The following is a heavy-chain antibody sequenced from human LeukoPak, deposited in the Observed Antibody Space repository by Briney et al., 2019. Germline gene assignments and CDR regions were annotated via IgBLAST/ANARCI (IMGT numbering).Heavy chain of an antibody. Sequence: GGSLRLSCTASGFTFDDYAMHWVRQAPGKGLEWVSYISSSGSTIYYADSVKGRFTISRDNAKNSLYLQMNSLRAEDTAVYYCAELGITMIGGVWGKGTTVTISS. V-gene: IGHV3-48*03. CDR1: GFTFDDYA. CDR2: ISSSGSTI. J-gene: IGHJ6*04. D-gene: IGHD3-10*02. CDR3: AELGITMIGGV.